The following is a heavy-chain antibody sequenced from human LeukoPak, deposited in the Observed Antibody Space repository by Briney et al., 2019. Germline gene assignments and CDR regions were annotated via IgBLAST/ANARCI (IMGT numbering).Heavy chain of an antibody. J-gene: IGHJ4*02. Sequence: PGGSLRLSRAASGFTVSSNYMSWVRQAPGKGLEWVSVIYSGGSTYYADSVKGRFTISRDNSKNTLYLQMNSLRAEDTAVYYCARAKSGSYFDYWGQGTLVTVSS. CDR3: ARAKSGSYFDY. CDR1: GFTVSSNY. V-gene: IGHV3-53*01. CDR2: IYSGGST. D-gene: IGHD1-26*01.